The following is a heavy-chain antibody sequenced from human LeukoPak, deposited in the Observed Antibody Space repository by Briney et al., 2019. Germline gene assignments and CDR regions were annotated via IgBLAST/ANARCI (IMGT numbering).Heavy chain of an antibody. CDR2: IYYSGST. J-gene: IGHJ4*02. Sequence: SETLSLTCTVSGGSISSSSYYWGWIRQPPGKGLEWIGSIYYSGSTYYNPSLKSRVTISVDTSKNQFSLELSSVTAADTAVYYCARQRYSSSSPFDYWGQGTLVTVSS. D-gene: IGHD6-13*01. V-gene: IGHV4-39*01. CDR1: GGSISSSSYY. CDR3: ARQRYSSSSPFDY.